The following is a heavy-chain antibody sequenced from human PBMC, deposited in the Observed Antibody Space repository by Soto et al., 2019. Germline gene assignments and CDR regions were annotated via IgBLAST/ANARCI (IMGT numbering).Heavy chain of an antibody. CDR3: VNTWRAARYYSDGMDV. Sequence: VGSLRLSCSASGFTFSYYAMHWVRQAPGKGLEYVSAISGNGGSTYYADSVKGRFTISRDNSKNTLYLQMSSLRAEDTAVYYCVNTWRAARYYSDGMDVWGQPTTPTLS. CDR2: ISGNGGST. CDR1: GFTFSYYA. V-gene: IGHV3-64D*06. J-gene: IGHJ6*02.